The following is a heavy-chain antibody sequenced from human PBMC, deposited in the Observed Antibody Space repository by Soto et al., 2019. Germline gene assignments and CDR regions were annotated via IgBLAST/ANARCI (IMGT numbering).Heavy chain of an antibody. CDR3: TRSGDADYAQRGDALDI. D-gene: IGHD4-17*01. Sequence: EVQLVESGGGLVQPGGSLRLSCAASGFTFSSFWMHWVRQAPGKGLVWVSRMNSDGSITNYADSVRGLFTISRDNAKNTLYLQMNSLRAEDTAVYYCTRSGDADYAQRGDALDIWGQGTLVTVSS. J-gene: IGHJ3*02. CDR1: GFTFSSFW. CDR2: MNSDGSIT. V-gene: IGHV3-74*01.